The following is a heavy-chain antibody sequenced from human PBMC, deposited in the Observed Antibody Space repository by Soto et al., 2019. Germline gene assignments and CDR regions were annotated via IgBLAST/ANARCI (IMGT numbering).Heavy chain of an antibody. V-gene: IGHV4-39*01. CDR2: IYYSGST. CDR1: GGSISSSSYY. CDR3: ATSHCSGGSCYWHWFDP. D-gene: IGHD2-15*01. Sequence: SETLSLTCTVSGGSISSSSYYWGWIRQPPGKGLEWIGSIYYSGSTYYNPSLKSRVTISVDTSKNQFSLKLGSVTAADTAVYYCATSHCSGGSCYWHWFDPWGQGTLVTVSS. J-gene: IGHJ5*02.